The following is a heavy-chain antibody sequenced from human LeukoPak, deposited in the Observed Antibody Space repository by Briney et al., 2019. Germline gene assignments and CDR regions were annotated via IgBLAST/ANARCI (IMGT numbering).Heavy chain of an antibody. V-gene: IGHV1-18*01. CDR1: GYTFTSYG. Sequence: ASVKVSCKASGYTFTSYGISWVRQAPGQGLEWMGWISAYNGNTNYTQKLQGRVTMTTDTSTSTAYMELRSLRPDDTAVYYCARDPYSYGYFDYWGQGTLVTVSS. CDR3: ARDPYSYGYFDY. D-gene: IGHD5-18*01. J-gene: IGHJ4*02. CDR2: ISAYNGNT.